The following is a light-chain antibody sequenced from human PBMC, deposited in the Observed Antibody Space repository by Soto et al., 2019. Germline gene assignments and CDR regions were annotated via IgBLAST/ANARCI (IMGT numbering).Light chain of an antibody. CDR1: SGDFGDDKY. CDR3: GSFTTSRIWV. Sequence: QSALTRPASVSGSPGQSITVSCTGSSGDFGDDKYVSWYQQQPGKGPNLLIYGVNSRPSGISNRFSGSKSGNTASLTISGPQVEDEAEYFCGSFTTSRIWVFGGGTKATVL. CDR2: GVN. V-gene: IGLV2-14*01. J-gene: IGLJ3*02.